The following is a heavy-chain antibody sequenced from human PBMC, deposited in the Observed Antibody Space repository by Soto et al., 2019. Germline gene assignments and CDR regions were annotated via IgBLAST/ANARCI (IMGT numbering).Heavy chain of an antibody. Sequence: GESLKISCKGSGYSFTSYWIGWVSQKPGKGLEWMGIIYPGDSDTRYSPSFQGQVTISADKSISTAYLQWSSLKASDTAMYYCASRGRIAAAGTEYYYYGMDVWGRGSTVTVS. D-gene: IGHD6-13*01. CDR2: IYPGDSDT. CDR3: ASRGRIAAAGTEYYYYGMDV. J-gene: IGHJ6*02. V-gene: IGHV5-51*01. CDR1: GYSFTSYW.